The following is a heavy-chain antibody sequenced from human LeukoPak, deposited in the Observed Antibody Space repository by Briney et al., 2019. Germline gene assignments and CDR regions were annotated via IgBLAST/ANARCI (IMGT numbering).Heavy chain of an antibody. Sequence: GGSLRLSCAASGFTFSSYVMSWVGQAPGKGLEWVSAISGSGGSTYYADSVKGRFTISRDNSKNTLYLQMNSLRAEDTAVYYCAKAIQSYCSGGSCYGLDYWGQGTLVTVSS. CDR1: GFTFSSYV. CDR3: AKAIQSYCSGGSCYGLDY. J-gene: IGHJ4*02. V-gene: IGHV3-23*01. CDR2: ISGSGGST. D-gene: IGHD2-15*01.